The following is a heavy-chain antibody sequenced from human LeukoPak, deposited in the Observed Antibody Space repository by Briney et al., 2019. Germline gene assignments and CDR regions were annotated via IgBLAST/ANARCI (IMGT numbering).Heavy chain of an antibody. D-gene: IGHD3-22*01. V-gene: IGHV3-21*01. Sequence: RGSLRLSCAASGFTFSSYSMNWVRQAPGKGLEWVSSISSRNTYIYYADSVKGRFTISRDNAKNSLYLQMNSLRAEDTAVYYCARDAGDYYDSSGYYSGGWLDPWGQGTLVTVSS. CDR2: ISSRNTYI. J-gene: IGHJ5*02. CDR3: ARDAGDYYDSSGYYSGGWLDP. CDR1: GFTFSSYS.